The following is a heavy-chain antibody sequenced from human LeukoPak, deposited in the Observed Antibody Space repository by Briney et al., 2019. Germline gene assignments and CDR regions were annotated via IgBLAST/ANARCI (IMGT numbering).Heavy chain of an antibody. V-gene: IGHV3-48*04. D-gene: IGHD6-13*01. CDR1: GFTFSSFG. CDR3: ARERRYSSSWYMGHYMDV. J-gene: IGHJ6*03. Sequence: GGSLRLSCAASGFTFSSFGMHWVRQAPGKGLEWVSYISSSGSTIYYADSVKGRFTISRDNAKNSLYLQMNSLRAEDTAVYYCARERRYSSSWYMGHYMDVWGKGTTVTVSS. CDR2: ISSSGSTI.